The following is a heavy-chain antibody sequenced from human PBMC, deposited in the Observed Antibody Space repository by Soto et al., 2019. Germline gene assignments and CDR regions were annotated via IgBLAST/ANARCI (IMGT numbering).Heavy chain of an antibody. CDR2: INPSGGST. Sequence: ASVKVSCKASGYTFTSYYMHWVRQAPGQGLEWMGIINPSGGSTSYAQKFQGRVTMTRDTSTSTAYMELSSLRSEDTAVYYCTQGYYGSGSYYGFDYWGQGTLVTVSS. J-gene: IGHJ4*02. D-gene: IGHD3-10*01. CDR3: TQGYYGSGSYYGFDY. V-gene: IGHV1-46*01. CDR1: GYTFTSYY.